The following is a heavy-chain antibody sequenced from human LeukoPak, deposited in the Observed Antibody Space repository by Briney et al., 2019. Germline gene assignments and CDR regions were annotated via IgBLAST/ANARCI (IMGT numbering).Heavy chain of an antibody. CDR3: ARKAFGSSSWYVDF. CDR2: INPNSGGA. D-gene: IGHD6-13*01. V-gene: IGHV1-2*02. J-gene: IGHJ4*02. Sequence: ASVKVSCKASGYAFPAYQMHGVRQAPGQGLEWIGWINPNSGGANYAQKFQGRVTMTRDTSSTTAYMELSGLRTDDTAVYYCARKAFGSSSWYVDFWGQGTLVTVSS. CDR1: GYAFPAYQ.